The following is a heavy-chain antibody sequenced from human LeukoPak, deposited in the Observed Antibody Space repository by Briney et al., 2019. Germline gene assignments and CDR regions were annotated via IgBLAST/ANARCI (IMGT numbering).Heavy chain of an antibody. D-gene: IGHD1-26*01. J-gene: IGHJ5*02. CDR1: GFTFSNYW. CDR2: IKQDGSEI. Sequence: PGGSLRLSCAASGFTFSNYWMSWVRQTPGKGLEWVANIKQDGSEIYYVDSVKGRFAISRDNAKNSLYLQMNSLRAEDTAVYYCARVGGSYWGWFDPWGQGTLVTVSS. CDR3: ARVGGSYWGWFDP. V-gene: IGHV3-7*01.